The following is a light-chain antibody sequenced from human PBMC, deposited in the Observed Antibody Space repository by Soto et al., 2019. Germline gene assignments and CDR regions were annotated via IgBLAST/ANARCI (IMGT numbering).Light chain of an antibody. CDR3: FSYAGSYSFV. CDR1: SSDVGAYKY. CDR2: EVT. V-gene: IGLV2-8*01. Sequence: QSALTQPPSASGSPGQSVTISCTGTSSDVGAYKYVSWYQQYPGKAPKLMIYEVTKRPSGVPDRFSGSKSGNTASLTISGLQAEDEADYYCFSYAGSYSFVFGRGTKLTVL. J-gene: IGLJ1*01.